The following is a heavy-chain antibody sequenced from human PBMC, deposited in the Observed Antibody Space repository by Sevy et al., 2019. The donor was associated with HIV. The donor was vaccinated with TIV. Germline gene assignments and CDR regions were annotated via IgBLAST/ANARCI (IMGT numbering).Heavy chain of an antibody. V-gene: IGHV4-31*03. Sequence: SETLSLTCTVSGGSISSGDYYWNWIRQHPGKGLEWIGYIHYSGRTYYHPSLKSRVTISVDTSKNQFSLKLSSVTAADTAVYYCAREDRRDGYNLDYWGQGTLVTVSS. CDR1: GGSISSGDYY. CDR3: AREDRRDGYNLDY. D-gene: IGHD5-12*01. J-gene: IGHJ4*02. CDR2: IHYSGRT.